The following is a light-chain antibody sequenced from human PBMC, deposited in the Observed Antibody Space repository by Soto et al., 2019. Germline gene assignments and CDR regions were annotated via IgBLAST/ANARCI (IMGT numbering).Light chain of an antibody. Sequence: SPGTLSLSPGERATLSCRASQSVSSSYLACYQQKPVQAPRLLFYGASSRATCIPDRFSGSGSGTDFTLTISRLEPEDFAVYYCQQYGSSPPFTFGQGTRLEIK. CDR3: QQYGSSPPFT. J-gene: IGKJ5*01. CDR2: GAS. V-gene: IGKV3-20*01. CDR1: QSVSSSY.